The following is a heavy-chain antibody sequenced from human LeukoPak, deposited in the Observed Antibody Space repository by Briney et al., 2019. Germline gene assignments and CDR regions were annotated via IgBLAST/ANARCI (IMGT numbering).Heavy chain of an antibody. Sequence: ASVKVSCKASGYTFTGFYMNWVRQAPGQGLEWMGQINPKTGDTKHSQTFLGRLTMTRDTSSATAYMELRGLKSDDTAVYYCARVLDYWGKGTLATVSS. V-gene: IGHV1-2*06. J-gene: IGHJ4*02. CDR1: GYTFTGFY. CDR3: ARVLDY. CDR2: INPKTGDT.